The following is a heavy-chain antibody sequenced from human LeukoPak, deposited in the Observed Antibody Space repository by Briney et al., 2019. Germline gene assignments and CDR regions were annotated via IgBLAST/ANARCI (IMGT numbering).Heavy chain of an antibody. CDR3: ARSPYYYDSSGYSVFDY. V-gene: IGHV1-69*05. D-gene: IGHD3-22*01. Sequence: SVKVSFKASGRTFNNYANSRVRQAPGQGLEWIGGIIHIFGTANYAQEFQGRVTITTDESTSTAYMELSSLRSEDTAVYYCARSPYYYDSSGYSVFDYWGQGTLVTVSS. CDR2: IIHIFGTA. J-gene: IGHJ4*02. CDR1: GRTFNNYA.